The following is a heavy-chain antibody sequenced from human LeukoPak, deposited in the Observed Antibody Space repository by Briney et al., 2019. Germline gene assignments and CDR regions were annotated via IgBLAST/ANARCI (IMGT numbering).Heavy chain of an antibody. CDR1: GFSFSSYS. CDR3: ARASYYYDSSGPLS. V-gene: IGHV3-48*04. D-gene: IGHD3-22*01. J-gene: IGHJ4*02. Sequence: PGGSLRLSCAASGFSFSSYSMNWVRQAPGKGLEWVSYISSSSTTIYYADSVEGRFTISRDNSKNSLYLQMNSLRAEDTAVYYCARASYYYDSSGPLSWGQGTLVTVSS. CDR2: ISSSSTTI.